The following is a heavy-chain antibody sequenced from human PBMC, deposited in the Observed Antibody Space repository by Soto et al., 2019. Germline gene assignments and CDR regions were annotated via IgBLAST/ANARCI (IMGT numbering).Heavy chain of an antibody. J-gene: IGHJ4*02. V-gene: IGHV1-18*01. CDR3: AIDNPPLGY. CDR2: ISAYNGNT. Sequence: QVQLVQSGAEVKKPGASVKVSCKASGYTFTSYGISWVRQAPGQGLEWMGWISAYNGNTNYAQKLQGRVSMTTETSTSTAYMELRRLRSDDTAVCYCAIDNPPLGYWGQGTLVTVSS. CDR1: GYTFTSYG.